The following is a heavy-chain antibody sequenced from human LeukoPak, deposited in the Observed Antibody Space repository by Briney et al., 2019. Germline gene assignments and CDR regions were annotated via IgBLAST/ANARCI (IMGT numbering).Heavy chain of an antibody. D-gene: IGHD1-14*01. CDR3: ARGVEPLAANTLVY. V-gene: IGHV3-53*01. J-gene: IGHJ4*02. CDR2: LYSDGNT. Sequence: PGGSLRLSCAASGFTVITNDMTWVRQAPGKGLEWVSVLYSDGNTKYADSVQGRFTISRDNSKNTLYLEMNSLSPDDTAVYYCARGVEPLAANTLVYWRQGTLVTVSS. CDR1: GFTVITND.